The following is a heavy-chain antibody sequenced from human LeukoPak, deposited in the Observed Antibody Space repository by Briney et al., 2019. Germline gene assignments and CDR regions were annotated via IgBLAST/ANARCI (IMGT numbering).Heavy chain of an antibody. CDR2: IYYSGST. Sequence: SETLSLTCTVSGGSLSRYYWSWIRQPPGKGLEGIGYIYYSGSTNYNPSLKSRVTISVDTSKNQFSLKLSSVTAADTAVYYCARVGHSIAAAGTDYNWFDPWGQGTLVTVSS. D-gene: IGHD6-13*01. V-gene: IGHV4-59*01. CDR3: ARVGHSIAAAGTDYNWFDP. CDR1: GGSLSRYY. J-gene: IGHJ5*02.